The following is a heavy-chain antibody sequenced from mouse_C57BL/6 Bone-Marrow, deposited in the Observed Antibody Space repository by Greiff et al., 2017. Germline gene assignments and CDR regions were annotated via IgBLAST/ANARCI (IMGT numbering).Heavy chain of an antibody. V-gene: IGHV2-9-1*01. CDR3: ARGSTTVVYWYFDV. CDR2: IWTGGGT. D-gene: IGHD1-1*01. Sequence: QVQLKQSGPGLVAPSQSLSITCTVSGFSLPSYAISWVRQPPGKGLEWLGVIWTGGGTNYNSALKSRLSISKDNSKGQVFLKMNRLQTDDTARYYCARGSTTVVYWYFDVWGTGTTVTVSS. CDR1: GFSLPSYA. J-gene: IGHJ1*03.